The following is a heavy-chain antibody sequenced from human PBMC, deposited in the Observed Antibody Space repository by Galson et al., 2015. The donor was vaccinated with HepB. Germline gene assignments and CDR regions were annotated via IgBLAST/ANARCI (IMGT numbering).Heavy chain of an antibody. D-gene: IGHD2-2*01. V-gene: IGHV6-1*01. Sequence: CAISGDSVSSNSAAWKWIRQSPSRGLEWLGRTYYRSKWFNDYAVSVKSRITISPDTSNNQFSLQLNSVTPEDTAIYYCTREGSSVADDWGQGTLVTVSS. CDR3: TREGSSVADD. J-gene: IGHJ4*02. CDR2: TYYRSKWFN. CDR1: GDSVSSNSAA.